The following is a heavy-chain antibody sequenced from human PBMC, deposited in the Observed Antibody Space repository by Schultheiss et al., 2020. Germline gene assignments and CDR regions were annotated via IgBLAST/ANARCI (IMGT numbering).Heavy chain of an antibody. V-gene: IGHV4-34*01. D-gene: IGHD2-15*01. CDR2: INHSGST. CDR3: ARGRDCSGGNCYGYPYYGMDV. J-gene: IGHJ6*02. CDR1: GGSFSGYY. Sequence: SETLSLTCAVYGGSFSGYYWSWIRQPPGKGLEWIGEINHSGSTNYNPSLKSRVTISVDTSKNQFSLKLSSVTAADTAVYYCARGRDCSGGNCYGYPYYGMDVWGQGTLVTVSS.